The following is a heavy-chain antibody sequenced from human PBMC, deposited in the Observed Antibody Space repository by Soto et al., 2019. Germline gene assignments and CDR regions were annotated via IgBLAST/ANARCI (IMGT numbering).Heavy chain of an antibody. D-gene: IGHD3-22*01. CDR1: GFTFSDYY. CDR3: AKSPGMYYYDSSGYYHYDY. CDR2: ISSSGSTI. J-gene: IGHJ4*02. V-gene: IGHV3-11*01. Sequence: GGSLRLSCAASGFTFSDYYMSWIRQAPGKGLEWVSYISSSGSTIYYADSVKGRFTISRDNAKNSLYLQMNSLRAEGTAVYYCAKSPGMYYYDSSGYYHYDYWGQGTLVTVSS.